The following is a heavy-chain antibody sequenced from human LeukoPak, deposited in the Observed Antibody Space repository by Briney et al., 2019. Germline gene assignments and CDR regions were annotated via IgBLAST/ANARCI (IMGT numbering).Heavy chain of an antibody. J-gene: IGHJ4*02. CDR1: GFSLSTSGVG. Sequence: ESGPTLVKPTQTLTLTCTFSGFSLSTSGVGVGWIRQPPGKALEWLVLVYWNDDKRYSPSLMTRLTITKDTSNNQVILTMTNVGPADTATYYCAHTHYGYYPDYWGQGTLVTVSS. V-gene: IGHV2-5*01. D-gene: IGHD5-18*01. CDR3: AHTHYGYYPDY. CDR2: VYWNDDK.